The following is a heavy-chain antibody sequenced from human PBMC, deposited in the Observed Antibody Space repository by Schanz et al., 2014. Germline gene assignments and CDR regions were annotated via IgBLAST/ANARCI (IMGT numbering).Heavy chain of an antibody. J-gene: IGHJ5*02. Sequence: QVHLVQSGAEVKRPGASVRVSCKASGYTFTSYGISWVRQAPGQGLEWVGWISVYTGNTKYGQKVQGRVTMTADTSTNTAYMELRSLRSDDTAVYYCAKAEYDSLTDSYARLDPWGQGTLVTVSS. CDR2: ISVYTGNT. CDR3: AKAEYDSLTDSYARLDP. D-gene: IGHD3-9*01. V-gene: IGHV1-18*01. CDR1: GYTFTSYG.